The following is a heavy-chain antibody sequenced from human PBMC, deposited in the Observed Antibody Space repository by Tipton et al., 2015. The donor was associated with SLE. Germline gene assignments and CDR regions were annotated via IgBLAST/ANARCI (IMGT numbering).Heavy chain of an antibody. V-gene: IGHV4-59*11. CDR2: FYYSGST. Sequence: LRLSCTVSGCSISSHYWSWIRQSPGKGLEWIGYFYYSGSTKYNPSLKSQVTISGDTSKNQFSLTLSSVTAADTAVYYCARGPFQRWPPGAYWGQGTLVTVSS. CDR3: ARGPFQRWPPGAY. J-gene: IGHJ4*02. D-gene: IGHD6-19*01. CDR1: GCSISSHY.